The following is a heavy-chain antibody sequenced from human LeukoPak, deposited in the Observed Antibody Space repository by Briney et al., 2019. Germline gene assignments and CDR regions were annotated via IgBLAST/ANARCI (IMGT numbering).Heavy chain of an antibody. CDR1: GGSISSSSYY. Sequence: SETLSLTCTVSGGSISSSSYYWSWLRPRPGKGLEWIGYIYYSGSSYYNPSLKSRVTISVDTSKNQFSLKLSSVTAADTAVYYCARDGNGSGRGLDYWGQGTLVTVSS. V-gene: IGHV4-31*03. CDR2: IYYSGSS. CDR3: ARDGNGSGRGLDY. J-gene: IGHJ4*02. D-gene: IGHD3-10*01.